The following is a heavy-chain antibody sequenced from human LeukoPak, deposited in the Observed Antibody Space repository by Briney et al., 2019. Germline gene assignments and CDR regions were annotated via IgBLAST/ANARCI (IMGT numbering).Heavy chain of an antibody. D-gene: IGHD3-3*01. V-gene: IGHV3-21*01. J-gene: IGHJ6*03. CDR2: ISSTSAHV. Sequence: AGGSLRLSCAASGFTFSSYAMSWVRQAPGKGLEWVSSISSTSAHVYYADSVRGRFTISRDNAKNSLYLQMDSLRAEDTAVYYCARPDYDFWSGSPGGHYMDVWGKGTTVTVSS. CDR3: ARPDYDFWSGSPGGHYMDV. CDR1: GFTFSSYA.